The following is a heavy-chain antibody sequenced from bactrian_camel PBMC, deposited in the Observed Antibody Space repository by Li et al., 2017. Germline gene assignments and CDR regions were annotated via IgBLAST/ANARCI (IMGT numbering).Heavy chain of an antibody. V-gene: IGHV3S26*01. CDR3: AARGYCYISVGLFGGDVGFGY. D-gene: IGHD2*01. J-gene: IGHJ6*01. Sequence: HVQLVESGGGSVEVGGSLRLSCAASGYTYSSNCMGWFRQAPGKEREGVAAVDSTGATSVADVVKGRFTVSLDNAKNTLYLQMNTLNVEDTAMYYCAARGYCYISVGLFGGDVGFGYWGQGTQVTVS. CDR1: GYTYSSNC. CDR2: VDSTGAT.